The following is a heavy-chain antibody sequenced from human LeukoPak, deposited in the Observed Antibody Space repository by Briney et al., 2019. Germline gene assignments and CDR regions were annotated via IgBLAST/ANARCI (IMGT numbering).Heavy chain of an antibody. V-gene: IGHV3-30-3*01. CDR2: ISYDGSNK. Sequence: GRSLRLSCAASGFTFDDYAMHWVRQAPGKGLEWVAVISYDGSNKYYADSVKGRFTISRDNSKNTLYLQMNSLRAEDTAVYYCARPIDNGSGSYYFPYWGQGTLVTVSS. J-gene: IGHJ4*02. CDR3: ARPIDNGSGSYYFPY. CDR1: GFTFDDYA. D-gene: IGHD3-10*01.